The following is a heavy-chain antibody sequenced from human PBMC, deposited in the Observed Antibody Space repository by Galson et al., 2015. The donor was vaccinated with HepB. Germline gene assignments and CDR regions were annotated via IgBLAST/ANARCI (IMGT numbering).Heavy chain of an antibody. J-gene: IGHJ5*02. CDR3: ARETFYDSSGSYHNWFDP. V-gene: IGHV4-59*01. Sequence: IRQPPGKGLEWIGHISYSGKTKYNPSLKSRVTVLVDTSNNQFSLRLSSVTAADTAAYYCARETFYDSSGSYHNWFDPWGQGTLVTVSP. CDR2: ISYSGKT. D-gene: IGHD3-22*01.